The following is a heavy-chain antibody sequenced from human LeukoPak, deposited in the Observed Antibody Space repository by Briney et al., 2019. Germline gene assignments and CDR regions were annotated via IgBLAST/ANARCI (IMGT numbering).Heavy chain of an antibody. D-gene: IGHD3-16*01. V-gene: IGHV3-53*01. CDR1: GFTVSNSY. CDR3: ARGDDYVFNY. Sequence: GGSLRLSCAASGFTVSNSYMSWVRQAPGKGLEWVSVIHSGGSTYYADSVKGRFTISRDNSKNTLYLQMNSLRDEDTAVYYCARGDDYVFNYWGQGTLVTVSS. J-gene: IGHJ4*02. CDR2: IHSGGST.